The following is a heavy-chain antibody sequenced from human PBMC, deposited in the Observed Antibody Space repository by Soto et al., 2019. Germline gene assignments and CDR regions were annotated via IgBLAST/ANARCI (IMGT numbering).Heavy chain of an antibody. J-gene: IGHJ5*02. CDR1: GDSISSSN. CDR3: VRPAYYDARGYWRFDP. V-gene: IGHV4-39*01. Sequence: SETLSLTCAVSGDSISSSNWGWIRQSPGKGLEWIGNIYYTGSTYYNPSLKSRVTISLDTSKNQFSLKLTSVTAADTALYYCVRPAYYDARGYWRFDPWGQGTLVTVSS. CDR2: IYYTGST. D-gene: IGHD3-22*01.